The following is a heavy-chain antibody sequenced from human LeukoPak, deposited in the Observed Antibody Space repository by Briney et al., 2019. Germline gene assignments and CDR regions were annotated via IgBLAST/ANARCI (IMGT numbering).Heavy chain of an antibody. Sequence: PSGTLSLTCTVSGASVSRNWWSWVRQPPGKGLEWIGSIYHSGSTYYNPSLKSRVTISVDTSKNQFSLKLSSVTAADTAVYYCARVEGGSYYFQGRSSYFDYWGQGTLVTVSS. CDR2: IYHSGST. CDR1: GASVSRNW. J-gene: IGHJ4*02. CDR3: ARVEGGSYYFQGRSSYFDY. V-gene: IGHV4-4*02. D-gene: IGHD1-26*01.